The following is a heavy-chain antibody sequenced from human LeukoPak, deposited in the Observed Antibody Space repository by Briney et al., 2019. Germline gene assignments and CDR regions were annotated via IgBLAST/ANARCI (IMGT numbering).Heavy chain of an antibody. CDR1: GGSISSYY. J-gene: IGHJ4*02. V-gene: IGHV4-59*01. Sequence: SETLSLTCTVSGGSISSYYWSWIRQPPGKGLEWIGCIYYSGSTNYNPSLKSRVTISVDTSKNQFSLKLSSVTAADTAVYYCARGRFLEWLSYFDYWGQGTLVTVSS. CDR2: IYYSGST. D-gene: IGHD3-3*01. CDR3: ARGRFLEWLSYFDY.